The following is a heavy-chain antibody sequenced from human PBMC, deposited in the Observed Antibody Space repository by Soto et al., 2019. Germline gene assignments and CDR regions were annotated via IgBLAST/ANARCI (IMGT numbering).Heavy chain of an antibody. J-gene: IGHJ3*02. CDR3: ATEYYYDSSGRNAFDI. CDR2: IIPIFGTA. V-gene: IGHV1-69*13. CDR1: GGTFSSYA. Sequence: ASVKVSCKASGGTFSSYAISWVRQAPGQGLEWMGGIIPIFGTANYAQKFQGRVTITADESTSTAYMELSSLRSEDTAVYYCATEYYYDSSGRNAFDIWGQGTMVTVS. D-gene: IGHD3-22*01.